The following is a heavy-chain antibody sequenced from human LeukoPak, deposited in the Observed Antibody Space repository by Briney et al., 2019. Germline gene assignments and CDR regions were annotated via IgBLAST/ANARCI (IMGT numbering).Heavy chain of an antibody. CDR3: AKGNIAELPAAPYY. CDR2: ISGSYGTT. CDR1: GFTFSSYA. V-gene: IGHV3-23*01. Sequence: SGGSLRLSCAASGFTFSSYAMSWLRQAPGKGLEWVSSISGSYGTTYYADSVKGRFTISRANSKNTLYLQMNSLRAEDTALYYCAKGNIAELPAAPYYWGQGTLVTVSS. J-gene: IGHJ4*02. D-gene: IGHD2-2*01.